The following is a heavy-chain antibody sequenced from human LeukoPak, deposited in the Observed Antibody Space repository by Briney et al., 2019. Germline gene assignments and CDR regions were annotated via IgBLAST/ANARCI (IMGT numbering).Heavy chain of an antibody. D-gene: IGHD6-19*01. CDR1: GFTVSSNY. CDR3: AREAAGYSSGWPDY. J-gene: IGHJ4*02. V-gene: IGHV3-11*04. Sequence: PGGSLRLSCAASGFTVSSNYMSWVRQAPGKGLEWVSYISSSGTTIYYADSVNGRFTISRDNAKNALYLQMNSLRAEDTAVYYCAREAAGYSSGWPDYWGQGTLVTVSS. CDR2: ISSSGTTI.